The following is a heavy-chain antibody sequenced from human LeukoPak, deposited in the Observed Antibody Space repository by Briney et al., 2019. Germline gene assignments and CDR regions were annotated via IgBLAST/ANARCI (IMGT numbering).Heavy chain of an antibody. CDR3: ARNSDYYGSGTYYYYYMDV. J-gene: IGHJ6*03. CDR1: GGSISSYY. V-gene: IGHV4-59*08. CDR2: IYYSGST. D-gene: IGHD3-10*01. Sequence: NTSETLSLTCTVSGGSISSYYWSWIRQPPGKGLEWIGYIYYSGSTNYNPSLKSRVTISVDTSKNQFSLKLSSVTAADTAVYYCARNSDYYGSGTYYYYYMDVWGKGTTVTISS.